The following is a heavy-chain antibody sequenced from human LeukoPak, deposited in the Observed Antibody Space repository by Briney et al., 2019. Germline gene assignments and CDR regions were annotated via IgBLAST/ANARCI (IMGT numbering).Heavy chain of an antibody. J-gene: IGHJ5*02. CDR2: ISGSGGST. V-gene: IGHV3-23*01. Sequence: GGSLRLSCTASGFTFSSYAMSWVRQAPGKGLEWASGISGSGGSTYYADSVKGRFAISRDNSKNTLYLQMNSLRAEDTAVYYCAKDKYSPNINNWFDPWGQGALVTVSS. CDR1: GFTFSSYA. CDR3: AKDKYSPNINNWFDP. D-gene: IGHD5-18*01.